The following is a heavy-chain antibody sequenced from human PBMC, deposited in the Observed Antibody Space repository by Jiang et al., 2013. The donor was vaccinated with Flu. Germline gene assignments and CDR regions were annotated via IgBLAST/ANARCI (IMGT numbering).Heavy chain of an antibody. CDR3: ARAKTNIVGATPFDY. Sequence: SGAEVKKPGASVKVSCKASGYTFTSYYMHWVRQAPGQGLEWMGIINPSGGSTSYAQKFQGRVTMTRDTSTSTVYMELSSLRSEDTAVYYCARAKTNIVGATPFDYWGQGTLVTVSS. V-gene: IGHV1-46*03. CDR2: INPSGGST. D-gene: IGHD1-26*01. CDR1: GYTFTSYY. J-gene: IGHJ4*02.